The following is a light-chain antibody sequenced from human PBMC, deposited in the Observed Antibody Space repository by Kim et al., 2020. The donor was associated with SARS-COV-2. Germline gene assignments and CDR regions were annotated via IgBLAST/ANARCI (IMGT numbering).Light chain of an antibody. Sequence: GQSITLSCTGTNTDIGDYDYVSWYQQHPGKAPKLMVYDVTKRPSGISNRFSGSKSGNTASLTISGLQAEDEADYYCCSFTSTTTWVFGKGTKLTVL. J-gene: IGLJ3*02. CDR3: CSFTSTTTWV. CDR1: NTDIGDYDY. V-gene: IGLV2-14*04. CDR2: DVT.